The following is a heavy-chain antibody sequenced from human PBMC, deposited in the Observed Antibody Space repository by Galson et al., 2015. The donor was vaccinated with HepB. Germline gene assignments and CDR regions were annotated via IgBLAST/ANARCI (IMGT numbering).Heavy chain of an antibody. Sequence: SETLSLTCAVYGGSFSGYYWSWIRQPPGKGLEWIGEINHSGSTNYNPSLKSRVTISVDTSKNQFSLKLSSVTAADTAVYYCARGHYDFWSGYYSWVSGAFDIWGQGTMVTVSS. D-gene: IGHD3-3*01. J-gene: IGHJ3*02. CDR1: GGSFSGYY. V-gene: IGHV4-34*01. CDR3: ARGHYDFWSGYYSWVSGAFDI. CDR2: INHSGST.